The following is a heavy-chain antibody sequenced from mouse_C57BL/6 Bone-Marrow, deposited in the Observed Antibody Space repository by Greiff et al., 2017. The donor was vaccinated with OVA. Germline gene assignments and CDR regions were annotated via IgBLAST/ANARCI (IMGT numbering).Heavy chain of an antibody. J-gene: IGHJ4*01. Sequence: EVKVVESGEGLVKPGGSLKLSCAASGFTFSSYAMSWVRQTPEKRLEWVAYISSGGDYLSYAATVKGRFTISRDNARNTLYLQMSSLKSEDTAMYYCTREAAQYYAMDYGGKGTSVTVSS. CDR1: GFTFSSYA. CDR3: TREAAQYYAMDY. CDR2: ISSGGDYL. V-gene: IGHV5-9-1*02. D-gene: IGHD3-2*02.